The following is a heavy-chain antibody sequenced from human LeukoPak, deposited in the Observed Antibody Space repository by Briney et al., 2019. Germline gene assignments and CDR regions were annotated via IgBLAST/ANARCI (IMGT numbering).Heavy chain of an antibody. CDR3: ARERQDTIVHNGAFDI. V-gene: IGHV3-30-3*01. CDR1: GFTFSSYA. D-gene: IGHD3-10*01. CDR2: IASDGSQI. Sequence: PGGSLGLSCAASGFTFSSYAMHWARQAPGKGLEWVAVIASDGSQIFYVESVKGRFTISRDNSKNTLYLQMNSLRAEDTAVYFCARERQDTIVHNGAFDIWGQGTMVTVSS. J-gene: IGHJ3*02.